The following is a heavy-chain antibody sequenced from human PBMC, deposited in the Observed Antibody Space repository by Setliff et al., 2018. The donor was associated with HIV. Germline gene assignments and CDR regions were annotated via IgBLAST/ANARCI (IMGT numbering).Heavy chain of an antibody. CDR3: ARDVTVRLSVEYYFDY. V-gene: IGHV3-30*04. D-gene: IGHD2-15*01. CDR1: GFTFSRYG. J-gene: IGHJ4*02. CDR2: ISYDGSEK. Sequence: GGSLRLSCAASGFTFSRYGMHWVRQAPGKGLEWVAFISYDGSEKYYADSVKGRFTISRDNSKNMLYLEMNSLRAEDTAIYYCARDVTVRLSVEYYFDYWGQGTLVTAPQ.